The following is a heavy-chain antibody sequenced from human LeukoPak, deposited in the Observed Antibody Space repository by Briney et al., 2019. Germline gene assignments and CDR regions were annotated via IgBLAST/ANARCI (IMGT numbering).Heavy chain of an antibody. V-gene: IGHV3-30*02. CDR2: IRYDGSTN. Sequence: GRSLRLSCAASGFTFRNYDMHWVRQPPGKWLEWVSFIRYDGSTNYYAESVKGRFTISRDNSKHTMYLQIDSLRVEDTAVYYCAKAIARGADYWGQGTLVTVSS. D-gene: IGHD3-10*01. CDR3: AKAIARGADY. J-gene: IGHJ4*02. CDR1: GFTFRNYD.